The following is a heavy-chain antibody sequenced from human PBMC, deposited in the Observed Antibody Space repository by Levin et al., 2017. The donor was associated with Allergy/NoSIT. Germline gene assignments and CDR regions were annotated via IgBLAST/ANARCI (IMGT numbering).Heavy chain of an antibody. CDR2: ISAYNGNT. V-gene: IGHV1-18*01. J-gene: IGHJ6*03. Sequence: AASVKVSCKASGYNFTNYGISWVRQAPGQGLEWMGWISAYNGNTNYAQKFQGRVTMTIQTSTNTAYMELRSLRSDDTAVYYCARVGIDFWGVYQKSWGYMDVWGQGTTVTVS. D-gene: IGHD3-3*01. CDR1: GYNFTNYG. CDR3: ARVGIDFWGVYQKSWGYMDV.